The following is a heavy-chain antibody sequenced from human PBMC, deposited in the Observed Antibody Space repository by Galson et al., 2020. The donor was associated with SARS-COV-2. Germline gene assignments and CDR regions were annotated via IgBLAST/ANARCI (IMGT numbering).Heavy chain of an antibody. CDR3: ARREVKGGWFDP. V-gene: IGHV4-59*01. J-gene: IGHJ5*02. CDR2: IYYSGST. CDR1: GGSISSYY. D-gene: IGHD1-26*01. Sequence: SETLSLTCTVSGGSISSYYWSWIRQPPGKGLEWIGYIYYSGSTNYNPSLKSRVTISVDTSKNQFSLKLSSVTAADTAVYYCARREVKGGWFDPWGQGTLVTVSS.